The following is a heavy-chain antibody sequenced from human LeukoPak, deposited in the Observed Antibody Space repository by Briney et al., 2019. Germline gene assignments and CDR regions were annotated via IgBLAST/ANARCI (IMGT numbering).Heavy chain of an antibody. CDR3: VSLHSRLGGKWPL. CDR1: GFTFSTFA. Sequence: GGSLRLSCAASGFTFSTFAIHWVRQAPGKGLEWVAVTSSDGSNTYVDSVKGRFTISRDNSKNTLSLHMTSLRPEDTAVYYCVSLHSRLGGKWPLWGQGTRVTVTS. D-gene: IGHD1-26*01. CDR2: TSSDGSNT. J-gene: IGHJ4*02. V-gene: IGHV3-30*01.